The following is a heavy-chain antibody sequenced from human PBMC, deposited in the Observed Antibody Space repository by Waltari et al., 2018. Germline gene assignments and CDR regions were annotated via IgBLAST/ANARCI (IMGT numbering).Heavy chain of an antibody. CDR1: GYSFTSFG. CDR2: ISAYNGNT. Sequence: QIQLVPSGAEVKKPGASVKVSCQASGYSFTSFGITWVRQAPGQGLEWMGWISAYNGNTNYAQKVQGRLSMTTDTSTTTAYLELGSLRSDDTAVYFCAISSSWLVGTQVYFQHWGQGTLVTVSS. J-gene: IGHJ1*01. CDR3: AISSSWLVGTQVYFQH. V-gene: IGHV1-18*01. D-gene: IGHD6-13*01.